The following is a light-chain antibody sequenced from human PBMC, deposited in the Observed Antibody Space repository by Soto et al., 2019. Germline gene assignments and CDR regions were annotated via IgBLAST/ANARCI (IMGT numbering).Light chain of an antibody. J-gene: IGKJ3*01. Sequence: QTFVSASVGDRVTITCRASQGISNWLAWYQQKPGKAPKLLIYATSNLQGGVLSRFSGSGSGTDFTLTIGSLQPEDSTTDYCQLWRILPLPFGAG. CDR3: QLWRILPLP. CDR1: QGISNW. V-gene: IGKV1-12*01. CDR2: ATS.